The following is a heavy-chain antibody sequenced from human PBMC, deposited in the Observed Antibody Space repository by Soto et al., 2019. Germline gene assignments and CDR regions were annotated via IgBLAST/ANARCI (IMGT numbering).Heavy chain of an antibody. Sequence: LSLTCTVSGASIRAYAWSWIRQPAGKGLEWIGRLYSSGNTNYNPSFKSRLTMSADTSKNQFSLKLSSVTAADTAVYYCARGPYSSGWYVVDYWGQGTLVTVSS. CDR2: LYSSGNT. D-gene: IGHD6-19*01. V-gene: IGHV4-4*07. CDR1: GASIRAYA. J-gene: IGHJ4*02. CDR3: ARGPYSSGWYVVDY.